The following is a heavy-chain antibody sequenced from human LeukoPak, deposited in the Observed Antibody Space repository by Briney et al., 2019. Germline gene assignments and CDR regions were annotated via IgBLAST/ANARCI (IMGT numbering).Heavy chain of an antibody. CDR2: IIASSGST. CDR1: GFSFNNYA. J-gene: IGHJ4*02. Sequence: GGSLRLSCAASGFSFNNYAMGWVRQAPGKGLEWVSIIIASSGSTFYADSVKGRFTISRGNSKNRLYLQMNSLRVEDTAVYYCVKGGYDFVEVAYFDFWGQGTLVTVSS. CDR3: VKGGYDFVEVAYFDF. V-gene: IGHV3-23*01. D-gene: IGHD5-12*01.